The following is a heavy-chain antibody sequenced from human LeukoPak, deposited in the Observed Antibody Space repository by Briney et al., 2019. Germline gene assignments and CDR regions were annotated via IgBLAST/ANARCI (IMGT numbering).Heavy chain of an antibody. V-gene: IGHV3-33*06. CDR1: GFTFSSYW. J-gene: IGHJ3*02. D-gene: IGHD3-9*01. CDR2: IWYDGSNK. Sequence: GGSLRLSCAASGFTFSSYWLHWVRQAPGKGLEWVAVIWYDGSNKYYADSVKGRFTISRDNSKNTLYMQMNSLRAEDTAVYYCAKEEDYDILAYDAFDIWGQGTMVTVSS. CDR3: AKEEDYDILAYDAFDI.